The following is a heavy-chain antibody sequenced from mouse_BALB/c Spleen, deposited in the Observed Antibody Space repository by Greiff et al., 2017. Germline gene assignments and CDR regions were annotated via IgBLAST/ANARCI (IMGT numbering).Heavy chain of an antibody. J-gene: IGHJ4*01. CDR1: GYTFTSYW. CDR3: ARNYRYDRAMDY. Sequence: QVQLQQSGAELAKPGASVKMSCKASGYTFTSYWMHWVKQRPGQGLEWIGYINPSTGYTEYNQKFKDKATLTADKSSSTAYMQLSSLTSEDSAVYYCARNYRYDRAMDYWSQGTSVTVSS. D-gene: IGHD2-14*01. CDR2: INPSTGYT. V-gene: IGHV1-7*01.